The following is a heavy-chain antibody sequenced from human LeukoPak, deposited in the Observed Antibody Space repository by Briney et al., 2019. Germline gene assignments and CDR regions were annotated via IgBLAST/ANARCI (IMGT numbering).Heavy chain of an antibody. CDR1: GFTFSSYG. CDR2: IWYDGSNK. CDR3: ARQGAECWGGDCYSRYFFDN. Sequence: GGSLRLSCAASGFTFSSYGMHWVRQAPGKGLEWVAVIWYDGSNKYYADSVKGRFTISRDNSKNTLYLQMNSLRAEDTAVYFCARQGAECWGGDCYSRYFFDNWGQGTLVTVSS. D-gene: IGHD2-21*02. J-gene: IGHJ4*02. V-gene: IGHV3-33*01.